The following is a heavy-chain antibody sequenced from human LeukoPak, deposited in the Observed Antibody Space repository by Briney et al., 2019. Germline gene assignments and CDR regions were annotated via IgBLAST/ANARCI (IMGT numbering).Heavy chain of an antibody. Sequence: GGSLRLSCAVSGFTFSDYSMNWVRQAPGKGLEWVSSITSSSTYKYYADSVKGRFTISRDNAESSLFLQMSSLRAEDTAVYYCSRGRETSSWRYYYMDVWGKGTTVTVSS. V-gene: IGHV3-21*01. CDR1: GFTFSDYS. D-gene: IGHD6-13*01. CDR3: SRGRETSSWRYYYMDV. CDR2: ITSSSTYK. J-gene: IGHJ6*03.